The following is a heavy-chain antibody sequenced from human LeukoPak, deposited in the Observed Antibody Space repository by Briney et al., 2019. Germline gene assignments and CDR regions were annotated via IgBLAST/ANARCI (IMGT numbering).Heavy chain of an antibody. Sequence: KPSETLSLTCTVSGDSINSRSYYWGWIRQPPGKGLEWIGYIYSSGSANYNPSIKSRVIISGDTSKNQISLKLTSVTAADTAVYFCARHRDYYDTWGRGTLVTVSS. V-gene: IGHV4-61*05. D-gene: IGHD3-22*01. J-gene: IGHJ4*01. CDR2: IYSSGSA. CDR3: ARHRDYYDT. CDR1: GDSINSRSYY.